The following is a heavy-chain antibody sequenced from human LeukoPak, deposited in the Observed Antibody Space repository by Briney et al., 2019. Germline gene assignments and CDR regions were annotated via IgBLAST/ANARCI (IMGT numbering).Heavy chain of an antibody. CDR3: ARVPAAGTGPDY. CDR2: IYYTGTT. D-gene: IGHD6-13*01. Sequence: KLSETLSLTCTVSGGSISSYYRSWIRQPPGKGLEWIGYIYYTGTTNYNPSLKSRVTISVDASKSQLSLELTSVTAADTAVYYCARVPAAGTGPDYWGQGTLVTVSS. V-gene: IGHV4-59*01. J-gene: IGHJ4*02. CDR1: GGSISSYY.